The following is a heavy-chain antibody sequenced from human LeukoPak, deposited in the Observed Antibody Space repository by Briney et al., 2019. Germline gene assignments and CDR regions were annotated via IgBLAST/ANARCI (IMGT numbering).Heavy chain of an antibody. D-gene: IGHD1-26*01. V-gene: IGHV1-2*06. CDR2: IDPDSGET. CDR1: GYIFTGYY. Sequence: ASVNVSCKTSGYIFTGYYMHWVRQAPGQGLEWVGRIDPDSGETNYAQKFQGRVTMTRDTSISTAYMEVSGLTSDDTAVYYCARGDVVGVTAFWGQGALVTVSS. J-gene: IGHJ4*02. CDR3: ARGDVVGVTAF.